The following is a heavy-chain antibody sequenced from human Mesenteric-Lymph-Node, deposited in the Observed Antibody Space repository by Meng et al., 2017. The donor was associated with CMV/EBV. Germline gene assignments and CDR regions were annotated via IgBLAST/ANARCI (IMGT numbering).Heavy chain of an antibody. CDR2: INPNSGGT. CDR3: ARDSTASPGGY. CDR1: GYTFTGYY. Sequence: ASVKVSCKASGYTFTGYYMNWVRQAPGEGLEWMGWINPNSGGTNYAQKFQGRVTMTRDTSISTAYMELSRLRSDDTAVYYCARDSTASPGGYWGQGTLVTVSS. J-gene: IGHJ4*02. D-gene: IGHD1-14*01. V-gene: IGHV1-2*02.